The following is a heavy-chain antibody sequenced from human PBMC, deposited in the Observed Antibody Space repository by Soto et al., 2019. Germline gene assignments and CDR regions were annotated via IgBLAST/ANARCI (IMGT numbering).Heavy chain of an antibody. J-gene: IGHJ4*02. CDR1: GGSITSDDNG. Sequence: PSETLSLTCAVSGGSITSDDNGWSWVRQPPGKGLEWIGEIYHSGSTNYNPSLNSRVTISVDKSKNQFSLKLTSVTAADTAVYYCVSSSWYSLDYWGQGTRVTVSS. CDR2: IYHSGST. V-gene: IGHV4-4*02. CDR3: VSSSWYSLDY. D-gene: IGHD6-13*01.